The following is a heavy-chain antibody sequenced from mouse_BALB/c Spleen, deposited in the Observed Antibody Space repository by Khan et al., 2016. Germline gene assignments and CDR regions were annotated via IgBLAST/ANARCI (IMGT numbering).Heavy chain of an antibody. CDR1: GFSLTSNG. CDR3: TRKGGYVDYDCALDY. CDR2: IWRGGST. V-gene: IGHV2-2*01. Sequence: QVQLKQSGPGLVQPSQSLSITCTVSGFSLTSNGVHWVRQSPGKGLEWLGVIWRGGSTAYNAAFISRLSTSKDNSKSQVFFKMNSLQADDTAIYXCTRKGGYVDYDCALDYWGQGTSVTVSS. D-gene: IGHD2-4*01. J-gene: IGHJ4*01.